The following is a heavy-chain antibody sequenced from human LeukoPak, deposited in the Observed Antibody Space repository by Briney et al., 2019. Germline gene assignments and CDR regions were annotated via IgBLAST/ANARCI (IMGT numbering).Heavy chain of an antibody. CDR2: IYPGDSDT. CDR1: GYSFTSYW. J-gene: IGHJ5*02. D-gene: IGHD3-22*01. Sequence: GESLKISCKGSGYSFTSYWIGWVRPMPGKGLERMGIIYPGDSDTRYSPSFQGQVTISADKSISTAYLQWSSLKASDTAMYYCARHGINYYDSSGYYLNWFDPWGQGTLVTVSS. CDR3: ARHGINYYDSSGYYLNWFDP. V-gene: IGHV5-51*01.